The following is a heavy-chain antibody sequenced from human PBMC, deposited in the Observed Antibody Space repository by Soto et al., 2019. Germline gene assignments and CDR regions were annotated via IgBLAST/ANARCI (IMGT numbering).Heavy chain of an antibody. J-gene: IGHJ6*03. Sequence: GASVKVSCKASGYTFTSYGISWVRQAPGQGLEWMGWISAYNGNTNYAQKLQGRGTMTTDTSTSTAYMELRSLRSDDTAVYYGARDLSIFGVVVYYMDVWGKGTTVTVSS. D-gene: IGHD3-3*01. CDR2: ISAYNGNT. CDR3: ARDLSIFGVVVYYMDV. V-gene: IGHV1-18*01. CDR1: GYTFTSYG.